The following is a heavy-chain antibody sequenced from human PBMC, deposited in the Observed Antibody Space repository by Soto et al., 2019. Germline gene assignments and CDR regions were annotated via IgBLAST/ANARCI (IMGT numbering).Heavy chain of an antibody. CDR1: GYTFTSYD. J-gene: IGHJ5*02. CDR3: ARERSAGTGWFDP. Sequence: QVQLVQSGAEVKKPGASVKVSCKASGYTFTSYDINWVRQATGQGLEWMGWMNPNSGNTGYAQKFQGRVTMPRNTSTSTAYMELSSLRSADTAVYYCARERSAGTGWFDPWGQGTLVTVSS. CDR2: MNPNSGNT. D-gene: IGHD6-13*01. V-gene: IGHV1-8*01.